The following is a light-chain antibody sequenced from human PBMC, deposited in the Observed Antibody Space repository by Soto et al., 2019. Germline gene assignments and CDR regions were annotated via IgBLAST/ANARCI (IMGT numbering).Light chain of an antibody. CDR2: LGS. J-gene: IGKJ1*01. V-gene: IGKV2-28*01. CDR1: QSLLHSNGYNY. CDR3: MQALQTPAT. Sequence: DMVMTQSPLALPVTPGEPASISCRSSQSLLHSNGYNYLDWYLQKPGQSPQLLIYLGSNRASGVTDRFSGSGSGTDFTLKISRVEAEDVGVYYCMQALQTPATFRQGTKVHIK.